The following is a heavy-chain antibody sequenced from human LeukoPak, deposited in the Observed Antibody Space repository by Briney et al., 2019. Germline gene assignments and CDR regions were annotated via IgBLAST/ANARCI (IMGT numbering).Heavy chain of an antibody. CDR3: ASSTRTRLQPDY. V-gene: IGHV3-48*03. J-gene: IGHJ4*02. CDR2: ISSSGSTI. Sequence: GGSLRLSCAASGFTFSSYEINWVRQAPGKGLESVSYISSSGSTIYYADSVKGRFTISRDNAKNSLYLQMNSLRAEDTAVYYCASSTRTRLQPDYWGQGTLVTVSS. CDR1: GFTFSSYE. D-gene: IGHD4-11*01.